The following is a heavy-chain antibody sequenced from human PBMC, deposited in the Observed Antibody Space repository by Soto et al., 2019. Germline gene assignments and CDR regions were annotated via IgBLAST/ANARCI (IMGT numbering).Heavy chain of an antibody. V-gene: IGHV3-30-3*01. D-gene: IGHD3-16*01. CDR1: GFTFSSYA. Sequence: QVQLVESGGGVVQPGRSLRLSCAASGFTFSSYAMHWVRQAPGKGLEWVAVISYDGSNKYYADSVKGRFTISRDNSKNTLYLQMNSLRAEDTAVYYCARDTSGEDYYYGMDVW. CDR2: ISYDGSNK. J-gene: IGHJ6*01. CDR3: ARDTSGEDYYYGMDV.